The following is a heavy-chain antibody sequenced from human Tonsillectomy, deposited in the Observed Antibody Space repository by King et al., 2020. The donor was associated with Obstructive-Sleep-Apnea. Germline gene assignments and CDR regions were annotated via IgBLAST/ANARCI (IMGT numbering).Heavy chain of an antibody. CDR1: GGSINSYY. Sequence: VQLQESGPGLVNPSETLSLTCTVSGGSINSYYWSWIRQTPGKGLEWIGYISYSGSTNYNPSLKSRVTISVDTSKNQFSLKLSSVTAADTAVYYCARDRVGRDGYNRFDYWGQGTLVTVSS. J-gene: IGHJ4*02. V-gene: IGHV4-59*01. CDR3: ARDRVGRDGYNRFDY. D-gene: IGHD5-24*01. CDR2: ISYSGST.